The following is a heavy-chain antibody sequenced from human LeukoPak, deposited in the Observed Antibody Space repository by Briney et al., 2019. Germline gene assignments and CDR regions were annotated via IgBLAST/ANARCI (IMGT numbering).Heavy chain of an antibody. J-gene: IGHJ4*02. CDR3: AKDISSSGIYYFDY. D-gene: IGHD6-19*01. Sequence: GGSLRLSCEASGFSFSAHAMSWVRQTPGKGLEWVSGFSGSDAYYADSVKGRFTISRDNSRNTLELQMNSLRPEDTAVYYCAKDISSSGIYYFDYWGQGTLVTVSS. V-gene: IGHV3-23*01. CDR2: FSGSDA. CDR1: GFSFSAHA.